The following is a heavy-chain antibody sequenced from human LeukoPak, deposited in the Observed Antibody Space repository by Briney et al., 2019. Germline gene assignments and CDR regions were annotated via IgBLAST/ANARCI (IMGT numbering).Heavy chain of an antibody. Sequence: SETLSLTCTVSGGAITSGGYSWNWIRQPPGKGLEWIGNFHYSGSINYNPALKSRVTISVDTSKNQFSLKLTSVTAADTAVYYCARKQWVPYYFDYWGQGTLVTVSS. CDR2: FHYSGSI. D-gene: IGHD6-19*01. V-gene: IGHV4-61*08. J-gene: IGHJ4*02. CDR3: ARKQWVPYYFDY. CDR1: GGAITSGGYS.